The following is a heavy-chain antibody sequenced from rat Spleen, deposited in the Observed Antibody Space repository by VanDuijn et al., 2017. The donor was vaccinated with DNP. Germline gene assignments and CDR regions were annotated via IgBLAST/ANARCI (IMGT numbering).Heavy chain of an antibody. V-gene: IGHV2S12*01. J-gene: IGHJ2*01. Sequence: QVQLKESGPGLVQPSQTLSLTCTVSGFSLTTYGVAWVRQPPGKGLEWIAAISSGGDTHYNSALKSRLSINRGISESQVFLKVNSLQTEDTAIYFCSKDSYGYNFDYWGQGVMVTVSS. CDR3: SKDSYGYNFDY. D-gene: IGHD1-6*01. CDR2: ISSGGDT. CDR1: GFSLTTYG.